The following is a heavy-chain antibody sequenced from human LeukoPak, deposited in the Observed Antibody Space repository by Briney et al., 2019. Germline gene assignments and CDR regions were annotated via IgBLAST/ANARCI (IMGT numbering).Heavy chain of an antibody. CDR1: AGSISSGGYS. J-gene: IGHJ5*02. Sequence: SETLSLTCAVSAGSISSGGYSWSWIRQPPGKGLEWIGYIYHSGSTYYNPSLKSRVTISVDRSKNQFSLKLSSVTAADTAVYYCARGGRIAVNWFDPWGQGTLVTVSS. CDR3: ARGGRIAVNWFDP. D-gene: IGHD6-19*01. V-gene: IGHV4-30-2*01. CDR2: IYHSGST.